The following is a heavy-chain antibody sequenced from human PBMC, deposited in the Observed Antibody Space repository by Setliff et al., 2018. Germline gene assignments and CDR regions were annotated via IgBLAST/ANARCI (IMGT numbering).Heavy chain of an antibody. V-gene: IGHV4-38-2*02. CDR1: GYSISSGYY. CDR3: ARDAGGTISIEVFDY. J-gene: IGHJ4*02. D-gene: IGHD3-10*01. Sequence: SETLSLTCAVSGYSISSGYYWGWIRQPPGKGLEWIGSIYHSGSTYYNPSLKSRVTISVDTSKNQFSLELSFVTAADTAVYYCARDAGGTISIEVFDYWGQGTLVTVSS. CDR2: IYHSGST.